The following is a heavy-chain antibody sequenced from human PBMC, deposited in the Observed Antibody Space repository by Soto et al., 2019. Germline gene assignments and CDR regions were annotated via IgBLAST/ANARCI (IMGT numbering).Heavy chain of an antibody. D-gene: IGHD4-4*01. CDR1: GGSLSSSSYY. CDR2: IYYSGST. J-gene: IGHJ6*02. Sequence: QLQLQESVPGLVKPSETLSLTCTVSGGSLSSSSYYWGWIRQPPGQGLAWIGSIYYSGSTYYNPSLKSRVTISLEPSKNEFSLKLSAVTAADTAVYYCARPTADDYSNYVGGYYYYGMDVWGQGTTVTV. V-gene: IGHV4-39*01. CDR3: ARPTADDYSNYVGGYYYYGMDV.